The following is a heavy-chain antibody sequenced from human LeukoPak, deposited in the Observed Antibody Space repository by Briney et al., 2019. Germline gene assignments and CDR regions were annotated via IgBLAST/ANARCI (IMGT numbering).Heavy chain of an antibody. J-gene: IGHJ4*02. D-gene: IGHD6-19*01. V-gene: IGHV4-59*08. CDR1: GFTFSSYA. CDR2: IYYSGST. CDR3: ARNEQWLAPDY. Sequence: GSLRLSCAASGFTFSSYAMSWVRQAPGKGLEWIGYIYYSGSTNYNPSLKSRVTISVDTSKNQFSLKLSSVTAADTAVYYCARNEQWLAPDYWGQGTLVTVSS.